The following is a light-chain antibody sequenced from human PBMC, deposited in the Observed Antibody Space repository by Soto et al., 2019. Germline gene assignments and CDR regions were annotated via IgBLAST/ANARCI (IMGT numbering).Light chain of an antibody. Sequence: QSALTQPASVSGSPGQSITISCTGTSSDVGGYNYVSWYQQHPGKAPKLMIYEVSNRASGVSNRFSGSKSGNTASLTISGLQAEDEADYYCSSYRNSNTYVFGTGTKVTVL. J-gene: IGLJ1*01. CDR1: SSDVGGYNY. V-gene: IGLV2-14*03. CDR3: SSYRNSNTYV. CDR2: EVS.